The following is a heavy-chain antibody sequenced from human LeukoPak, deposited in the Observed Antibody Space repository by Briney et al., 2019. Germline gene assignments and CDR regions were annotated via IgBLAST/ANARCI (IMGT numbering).Heavy chain of an antibody. V-gene: IGHV4-59*12. CDR1: GGSISSYY. D-gene: IGHD3-10*01. Sequence: SETLSLTCTVSGGSISSYYWSWIRQPPGKGLEWIGYIYYSGSTNYNPSLKSRVTISVDTSKNQFSLKLTSVTAADTAVYYCARGDYFGSGSYFNHWGQGTLVTVSS. J-gene: IGHJ5*02. CDR3: ARGDYFGSGSYFNH. CDR2: IYYSGST.